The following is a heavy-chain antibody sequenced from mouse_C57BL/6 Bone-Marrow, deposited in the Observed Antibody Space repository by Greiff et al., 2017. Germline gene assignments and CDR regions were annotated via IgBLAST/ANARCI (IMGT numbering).Heavy chain of an antibody. V-gene: IGHV1-26*01. D-gene: IGHD1-1*01. CDR3: ARGTNYYGSSWYFDV. Sequence: VQLQQSGPELVKPGASVKISCKASGYTFTDYYMNWVKQSHGKSLEWIGDINPNNGGTSYNQKFKGKATLPVDKSSSTAYMELRSLTSEDSAVYYCARGTNYYGSSWYFDVWGTGTTVTVSS. CDR1: GYTFTDYY. CDR2: INPNNGGT. J-gene: IGHJ1*03.